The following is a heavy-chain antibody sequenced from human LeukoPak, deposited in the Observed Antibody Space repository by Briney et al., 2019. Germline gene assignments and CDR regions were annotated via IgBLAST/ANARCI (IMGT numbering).Heavy chain of an antibody. Sequence: GGSLRLSCAASGFTFSSYWMSWVRQAPGKGLEWVANIKQDGSEKYYVDSVKGRFTISRDNAKNSLYLQMNSLRAEDTAVYYCARDSQDYGDYGGYFDYWGQGTLVTVSS. D-gene: IGHD4-17*01. CDR2: IKQDGSEK. V-gene: IGHV3-7*01. CDR1: GFTFSSYW. J-gene: IGHJ4*02. CDR3: ARDSQDYGDYGGYFDY.